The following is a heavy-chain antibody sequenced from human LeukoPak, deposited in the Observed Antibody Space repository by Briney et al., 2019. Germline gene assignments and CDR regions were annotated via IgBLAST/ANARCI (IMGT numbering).Heavy chain of an antibody. CDR2: INHSGST. Sequence: SETLSLTCAVYGGSFSGYYWSWIRQPPGKGLEWIGEINHSGSTNYNPSLKSRVTISVDTSKNQFSLKLSSVTAPDTAVYYCARGRTPGNSSSWYNWFDPWGQGTLVTVSS. D-gene: IGHD6-13*01. CDR1: GGSFSGYY. CDR3: ARGRTPGNSSSWYNWFDP. V-gene: IGHV4-34*01. J-gene: IGHJ5*02.